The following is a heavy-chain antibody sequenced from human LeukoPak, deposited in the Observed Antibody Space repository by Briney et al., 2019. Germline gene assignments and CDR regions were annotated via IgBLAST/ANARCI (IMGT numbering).Heavy chain of an antibody. V-gene: IGHV4-34*01. Sequence: SETLSLTCAVYGGSFSGYYWSLIRQPAGKGLEWIGEINHSGSTNYNPSLKSRVTISVDTSKNQFSLKLSSVTAADTAVYYCARCGHYDILTGDINWFDPWGQGTLVTVSS. D-gene: IGHD3-9*01. CDR3: ARCGHYDILTGDINWFDP. J-gene: IGHJ5*02. CDR1: GGSFSGYY. CDR2: INHSGST.